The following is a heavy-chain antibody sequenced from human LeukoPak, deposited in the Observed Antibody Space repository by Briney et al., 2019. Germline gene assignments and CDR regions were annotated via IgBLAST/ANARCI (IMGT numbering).Heavy chain of an antibody. D-gene: IGHD1-26*01. CDR1: GFTFDDYA. CDR2: ISWNSGSI. CDR3: ARDRGSQFDY. Sequence: GGSLRLSCAASGFTFDDYAMHWVRQAPGKGLEWVSGISWNSGSIGYADSVKGRFTISRDNAKNSLYLQMNSLRAEDTAVYYCARDRGSQFDYWGQGTLVTVSS. J-gene: IGHJ4*02. V-gene: IGHV3-9*01.